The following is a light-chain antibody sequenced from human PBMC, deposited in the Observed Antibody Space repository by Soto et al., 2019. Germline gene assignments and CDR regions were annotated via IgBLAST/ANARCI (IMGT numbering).Light chain of an antibody. V-gene: IGLV2-14*03. CDR1: SSDVGAYNS. CDR2: DVS. CDR3: SSYTRSSTVI. Sequence: QSALTQPASVSGSPGQSITISCTGTSSDVGAYNSVSWYQQHPGKAPKLMIYDVSNRPSGVSNRFSGSKSVNRASLTISGLQAEHEADYYCSSYTRSSTVIFGGGTKLTV. J-gene: IGLJ2*01.